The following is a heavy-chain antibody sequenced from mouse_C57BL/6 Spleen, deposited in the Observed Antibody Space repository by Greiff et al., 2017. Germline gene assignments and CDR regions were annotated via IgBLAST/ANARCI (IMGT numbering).Heavy chain of an antibody. V-gene: IGHV3-6*01. D-gene: IGHD1-1*01. CDR2: ISYDGSN. J-gene: IGHJ3*01. CDR1: GYSITSGYY. CDR3: ARGLNYYGSSWFAY. Sequence: DVKLQESGPGLVKPSQSLSLTCSVTGYSITSGYYWNWIRQFPGNKLEWMGYISYDGSNNYNPSLKNRISITRDTSKNQFFLKLNSVTTEDTATYYCARGLNYYGSSWFAYWGQGTLVTVSA.